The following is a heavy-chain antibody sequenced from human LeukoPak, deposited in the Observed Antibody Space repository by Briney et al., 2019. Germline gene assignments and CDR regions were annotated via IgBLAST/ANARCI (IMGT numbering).Heavy chain of an antibody. CDR2: ISGSGGST. Sequence: PGGSLRLSCAASGFTFSSYAMSWVRQAPGKGLEWVSAISGSGGSTYYADSVKGRFTISRDNSKNTLYLQMNSLRAEDTAVYYCAKDYYDSSGYYSSFDYWGQRTLVTVSS. CDR1: GFTFSSYA. D-gene: IGHD3-22*01. J-gene: IGHJ4*02. CDR3: AKDYYDSSGYYSSFDY. V-gene: IGHV3-23*01.